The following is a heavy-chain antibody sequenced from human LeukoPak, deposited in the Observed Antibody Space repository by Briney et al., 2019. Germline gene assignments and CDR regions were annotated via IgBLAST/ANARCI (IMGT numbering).Heavy chain of an antibody. D-gene: IGHD5-24*01. V-gene: IGHV1-18*01. CDR1: GYTFTSYG. CDR3: VRRDVYNRLNDY. J-gene: IGHJ4*02. Sequence: APVKVSCKASGYTFTSYGISWVRQAPGQGLEWMGWISAYNGKTNYAQKLQGRVTMTTDTSTSTAYMHLRSLRSDDTAVYYCVRRDVYNRLNDYWGQGTLVTVSS. CDR2: ISAYNGKT.